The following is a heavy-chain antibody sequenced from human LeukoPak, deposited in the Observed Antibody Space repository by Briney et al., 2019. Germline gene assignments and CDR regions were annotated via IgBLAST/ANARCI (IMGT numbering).Heavy chain of an antibody. D-gene: IGHD6-13*01. Sequence: GGSLRLSCAASGFTFSSYWMSWVRQAPGKGLEWVANIKQDGSEKYYVDSVKGRFTISRDNAKNSLSLQMNSLRAEDTAVYYCARSKRLVRSGWWFDPWGQGTLVTVSS. V-gene: IGHV3-7*01. CDR2: IKQDGSEK. CDR1: GFTFSSYW. CDR3: ARSKRLVRSGWWFDP. J-gene: IGHJ5*02.